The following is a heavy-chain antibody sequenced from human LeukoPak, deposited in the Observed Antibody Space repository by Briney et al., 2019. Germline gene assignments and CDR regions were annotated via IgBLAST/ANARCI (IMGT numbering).Heavy chain of an antibody. D-gene: IGHD6-13*01. V-gene: IGHV3-74*01. CDR2: IQGDGSNT. J-gene: IGHJ4*02. CDR1: GFTFSKNW. Sequence: GYLRLSCVASGFTFSKNWMHWVRQAPGKGLVWVSRIQGDGSNTNYADSVKGRFSISRDNAKNTVYLQMNSLRAEDTGIYYCARGTSAGGPISPFDFWGQGTVVTVSS. CDR3: ARGTSAGGPISPFDF.